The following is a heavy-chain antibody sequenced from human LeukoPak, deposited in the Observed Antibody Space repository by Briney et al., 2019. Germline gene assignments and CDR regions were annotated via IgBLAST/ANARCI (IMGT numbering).Heavy chain of an antibody. D-gene: IGHD2-21*02. CDR3: ARDGGIVVMTVGAFDI. V-gene: IGHV3-21*01. J-gene: IGHJ3*02. Sequence: GGSLRLSCAASGFTFSSYSMNWVRQAPGKGLEWVSSISSSSSYIYYADSVKGRFTISRDNAKNSLYLQMNSLRAEDTAVYYCARDGGIVVMTVGAFDIWGQGTMVTVSS. CDR2: ISSSSSYI. CDR1: GFTFSSYS.